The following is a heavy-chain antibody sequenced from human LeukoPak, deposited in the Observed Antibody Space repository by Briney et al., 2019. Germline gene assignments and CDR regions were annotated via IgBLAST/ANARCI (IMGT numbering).Heavy chain of an antibody. Sequence: VASVKVSCKVSGYTLTELSMHWVRQAPGKGLEWMGGFDPEDGETIYAQKFQGRVTMTEDTSTDTAYMELSSPRSEDTAVYYCATNAIAAAGILWDWGQGTLVTVSS. CDR1: GYTLTELS. CDR2: FDPEDGET. CDR3: ATNAIAAAGILWD. D-gene: IGHD6-13*01. J-gene: IGHJ4*02. V-gene: IGHV1-24*01.